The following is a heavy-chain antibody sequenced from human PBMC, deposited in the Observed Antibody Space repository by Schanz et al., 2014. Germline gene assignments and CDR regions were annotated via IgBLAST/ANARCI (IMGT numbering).Heavy chain of an antibody. CDR3: ARGRRGDCRRTSCTYYFDY. Sequence: EVQLVESGGELIQPGGSLRLSCAASGFTFSNFAIHWVRQAIGKGLEWVSGIGPASDPYYAGSVKGRFTISRENGKNSLYLQMNSLRAGDTAVYYCARGRRGDCRRTSCTYYFDYWGQGTLVTVSS. CDR2: IGPASDP. D-gene: IGHD2-2*01. V-gene: IGHV3-13*05. CDR1: GFTFSNFA. J-gene: IGHJ4*02.